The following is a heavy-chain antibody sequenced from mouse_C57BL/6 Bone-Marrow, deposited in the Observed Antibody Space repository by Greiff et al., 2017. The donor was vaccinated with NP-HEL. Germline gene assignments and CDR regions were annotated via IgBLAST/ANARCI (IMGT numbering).Heavy chain of an antibody. J-gene: IGHJ1*03. V-gene: IGHV7-1*01. CDR3: ARDARAYYNKGGYFDG. CDR2: SRNKANDYTT. Sequence: EVKLVESGGGLVQSGRSLRLSCATSGFTFSDFYMEWVRQAPGKGLEWIAASRNKANDYTTEYSASVKGRFIVTRDTSQSILYLQMNALRAEDTAVYYCARDARAYYNKGGYFDGWGTGTTVTVSS. D-gene: IGHD2-5*01. CDR1: GFTFSDFY.